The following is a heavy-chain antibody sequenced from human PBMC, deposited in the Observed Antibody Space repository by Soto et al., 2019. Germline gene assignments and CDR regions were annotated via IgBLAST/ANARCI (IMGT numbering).Heavy chain of an antibody. V-gene: IGHV4-59*01. CDR3: ARGNCSGGSCYSYYYYGMDV. CDR1: GGSISSYY. CDR2: IYYSGST. J-gene: IGHJ6*02. Sequence: QVQLQESGPGLVKPSGTLSLTCAVSGGSISSYYWSWIRQPPGKGLEWIGYIYYSGSTNYNPSLKSRVTISVDTSKNQFSLKLSSVTAADTAVYYCARGNCSGGSCYSYYYYGMDVWGQGTTVTVSS. D-gene: IGHD2-15*01.